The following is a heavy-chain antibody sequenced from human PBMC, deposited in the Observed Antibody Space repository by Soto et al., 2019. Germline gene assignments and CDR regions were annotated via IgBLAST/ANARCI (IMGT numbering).Heavy chain of an antibody. V-gene: IGHV1-24*01. CDR3: ARDGSALRFLEWLSWSVSYYGMDV. J-gene: IGHJ6*02. CDR1: GYTLTELS. Sequence: GASVKVSCKFSGYTLTELSMHWVRQAPGKGLEWMGGFDPEDGKTNYAQKLQGRATMTKDTSTSTAYMELSSLRSDDTAVYYCARDGSALRFLEWLSWSVSYYGMDVWGQGTTVTVSS. D-gene: IGHD3-3*01. CDR2: FDPEDGKT.